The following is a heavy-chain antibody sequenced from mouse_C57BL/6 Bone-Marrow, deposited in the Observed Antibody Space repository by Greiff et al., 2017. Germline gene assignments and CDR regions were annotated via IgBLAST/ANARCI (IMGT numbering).Heavy chain of an antibody. Sequence: QVQLQQPGAELVKPGASVKMSCKASGYTFTSYWITWVKQRPGQGLEWIGDIYPGMGSTNYNEKFKSKATLTVDTSSSTAYMQRSSLTSEDSAVYYCARPYYSNYWYFDVWGTGTTVTVSS. J-gene: IGHJ1*03. CDR2: IYPGMGST. D-gene: IGHD2-5*01. CDR3: ARPYYSNYWYFDV. CDR1: GYTFTSYW. V-gene: IGHV1-55*01.